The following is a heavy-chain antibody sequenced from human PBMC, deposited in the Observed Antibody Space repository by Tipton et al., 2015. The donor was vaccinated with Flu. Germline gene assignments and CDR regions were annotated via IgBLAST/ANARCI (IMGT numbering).Heavy chain of an antibody. CDR2: TYTSGST. D-gene: IGHD3-22*01. CDR3: ARDGPNYYDSSGYYHRYYFDY. Sequence: TLSLTCTVSGGSISSYYWSWIRQPAGKGLEWIGRTYTSGSTNYNPSLKSRVTMSVDTSKNQFSLKLSSVTAADTAVYYCARDGPNYYDSSGYYHRYYFDYWRQGTLVTVSS. J-gene: IGHJ4*02. V-gene: IGHV4-4*07. CDR1: GGSISSYY.